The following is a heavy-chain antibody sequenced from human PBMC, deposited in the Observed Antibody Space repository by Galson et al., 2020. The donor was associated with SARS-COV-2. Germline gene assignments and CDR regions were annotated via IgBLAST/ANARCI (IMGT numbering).Heavy chain of an antibody. Sequence: QLGGSLKISCAASGFTFSSYGIHWVRQAPGKGLEWVAVISYDGSNEYYADSVKGRFTISRDNSKNTLYLQMNSLRAEDTAVYYCVTGWLPYYYGMDVWGQGTTVIVSS. D-gene: IGHD5-12*01. CDR3: VTGWLPYYYGMDV. CDR2: ISYDGSNE. V-gene: IGHV3-30*03. CDR1: GFTFSSYG. J-gene: IGHJ6*02.